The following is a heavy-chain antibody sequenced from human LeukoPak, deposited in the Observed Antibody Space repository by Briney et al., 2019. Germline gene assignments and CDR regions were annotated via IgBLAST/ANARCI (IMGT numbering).Heavy chain of an antibody. CDR1: GFTFSNAW. V-gene: IGHV3-15*01. D-gene: IGHD1-7*01. Sequence: GGSLRPSCAASGFTFSNAWMGWVRQAPGKGLEWVGRIKRKTDGGTTDYAAPVKGRFTISRDDSKNTLYLQMNSLKTEDTAVYYCTTDARNWNYFSDYWGQGTLVTVSS. CDR2: IKRKTDGGTT. CDR3: TTDARNWNYFSDY. J-gene: IGHJ4*02.